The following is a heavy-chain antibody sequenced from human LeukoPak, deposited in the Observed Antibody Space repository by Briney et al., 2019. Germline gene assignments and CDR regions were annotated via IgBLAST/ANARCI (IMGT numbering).Heavy chain of an antibody. J-gene: IGHJ4*02. CDR2: ISAYNGNT. V-gene: IGHV1-18*01. D-gene: IGHD6-13*01. CDR1: GYTFTSYG. CDR3: ARDLRVVAAAGDLDY. Sequence: GASVKVSCKASGYTFTSYGISWVRQAPGQGLEWMGWISAYNGNTNYAQKLQGRVTMTTDTSTSTAYMELRSLRSDDTAVYYCARDLRVVAAAGDLDYWGQGTLVTVSS.